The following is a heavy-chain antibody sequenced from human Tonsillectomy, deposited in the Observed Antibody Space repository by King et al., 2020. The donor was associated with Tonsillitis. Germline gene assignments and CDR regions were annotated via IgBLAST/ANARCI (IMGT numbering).Heavy chain of an antibody. V-gene: IGHV1-46*01. D-gene: IGHD3-10*02. CDR2: INPSGGST. J-gene: IGHJ6*02. CDR3: ARDVCYYFRGNGMDV. Sequence: QLVQSGAEVKKPGASVKVSCKASGYTFTSYYMHWVRQAPGQGLEWMGIINPSGGSTSYAQKFQGRVTMTRDTSTSTVYMELSSLRSEDTAVYYCARDVCYYFRGNGMDVWGQGTTVTGSS. CDR1: GYTFTSYY.